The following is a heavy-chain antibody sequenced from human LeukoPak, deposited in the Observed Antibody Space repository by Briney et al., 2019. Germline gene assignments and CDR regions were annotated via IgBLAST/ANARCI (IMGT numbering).Heavy chain of an antibody. D-gene: IGHD5-18*01. Sequence: SETLSLTCAVYGGSFSGYYWSWIRQPPGKGLEWIGEINHSGSTNYNPSLKSRVTISVDTSKNQFSLKLSSVTAADTAVYYCARVAAGYSYYYYYMDVWGKGTTVTVSS. CDR1: GGSFSGYY. CDR2: INHSGST. J-gene: IGHJ6*03. CDR3: ARVAAGYSYYYYYMDV. V-gene: IGHV4-34*01.